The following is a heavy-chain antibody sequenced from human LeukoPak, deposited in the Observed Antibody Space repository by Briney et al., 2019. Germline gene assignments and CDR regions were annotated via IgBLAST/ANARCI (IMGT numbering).Heavy chain of an antibody. V-gene: IGHV3-30*04. CDR2: ISYDGNNK. CDR3: ARGVGYFDY. Sequence: GGSLSLSCAASGFTFSNYAMHWVRQAPGKGLEWVAVISYDGNNKYNADSVKGRFTISRDISKNTLFLQMNSLRAEDTAVYYCARGVGYFDYWGQGTLVTVSS. D-gene: IGHD3-10*01. CDR1: GFTFSNYA. J-gene: IGHJ4*02.